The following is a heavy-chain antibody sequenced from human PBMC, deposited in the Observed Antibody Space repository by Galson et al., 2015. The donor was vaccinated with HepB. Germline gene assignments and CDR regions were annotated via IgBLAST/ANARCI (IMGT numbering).Heavy chain of an antibody. V-gene: IGHV1-18*04. CDR2: ISAYNGNT. J-gene: IGHJ1*01. D-gene: IGHD6-13*01. CDR3: ARVLIRGIAAAGSEYFQH. CDR1: GYTFTSYG. Sequence: SVKVSCKASGYTFTSYGISWVRQAPGQGLEWMGWISAYNGNTNYAQKLQGRVTMTTDTSTSTAYMELRSLRSDDTAVYYCARVLIRGIAAAGSEYFQHWGQGTLVTVSS.